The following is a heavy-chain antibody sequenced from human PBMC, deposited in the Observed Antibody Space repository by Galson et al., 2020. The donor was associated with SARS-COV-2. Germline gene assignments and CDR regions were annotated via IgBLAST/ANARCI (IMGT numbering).Heavy chain of an antibody. D-gene: IGHD3-22*01. CDR3: ARRGYYYDSSGYRNVALDS. V-gene: IGHV4-39*01. CDR1: GGSISSSSYY. J-gene: IGHJ3*02. CDR2: IYYSGST. Sequence: SETLSLTCTVSGGSISSSSYYWGWIRQPPGKGLEWIGSIYYSGSTYYNPSLKSRVTISVDTSKNQFSLKLSSVTAADTAVYYCARRGYYYDSSGYRNVALDSWGQGTMVTVSS.